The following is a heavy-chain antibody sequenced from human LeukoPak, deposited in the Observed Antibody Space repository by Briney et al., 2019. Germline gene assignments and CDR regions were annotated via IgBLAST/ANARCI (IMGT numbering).Heavy chain of an antibody. CDR1: GFTFSSYA. J-gene: IGHJ4*02. D-gene: IGHD3-10*01. Sequence: GGSLRLSCAASGFTFSSYAMSWVRQAPGKGLEWVSANSGSGDATYYADSVKGRFTISRDKSKNTLYLQMNSLRAEDTAVYYCARDRGVDYWGQGTLVTVSS. CDR3: ARDRGVDY. V-gene: IGHV3-23*01. CDR2: NSGSGDAT.